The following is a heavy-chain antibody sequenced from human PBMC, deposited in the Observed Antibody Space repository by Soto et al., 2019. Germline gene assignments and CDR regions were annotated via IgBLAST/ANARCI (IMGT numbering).Heavy chain of an antibody. CDR2: ISSSSSTI. Sequence: GGSLRLSCAASGFTFSSYSMNWVRQAPGKGLEWVSYISSSSSTIYYADSVKGRFTISRDNAKNSLYLQMNSLRAEDTAVYYCARVGGYGDSRRRNYYYYYYMDVWGKGTTVTVSS. CDR1: GFTFSSYS. V-gene: IGHV3-48*01. CDR3: ARVGGYGDSRRRNYYYYYYMDV. D-gene: IGHD4-17*01. J-gene: IGHJ6*03.